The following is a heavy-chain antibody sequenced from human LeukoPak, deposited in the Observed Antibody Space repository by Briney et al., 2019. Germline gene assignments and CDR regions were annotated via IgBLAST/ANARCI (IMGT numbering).Heavy chain of an antibody. J-gene: IGHJ4*02. CDR2: ISGSGGST. Sequence: PGGSLRLSCAASEFTFSSYAMTWVRQAPGKGLEWVSAISGSGGSTYYADSVKGRFTVSRDNSKNTLYLQMNSLRAEDTAVYYCAKDLGFWSGYYYIIWGQGTLVTVSS. CDR1: EFTFSSYA. CDR3: AKDLGFWSGYYYII. V-gene: IGHV3-23*01. D-gene: IGHD3-3*01.